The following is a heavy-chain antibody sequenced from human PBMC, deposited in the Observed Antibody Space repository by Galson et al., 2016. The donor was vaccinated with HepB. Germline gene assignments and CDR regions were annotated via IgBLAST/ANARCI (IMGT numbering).Heavy chain of an antibody. CDR3: VRDGATAYLLYGLDV. J-gene: IGHJ6*02. Sequence: SLRLSCAASGFTFGSHTMNWVRQAPGKGLEWVSGISSNGSIVAFAESVKGRFSISRDNARNHLFLQMNSLRPDDTALYYCVRDGATAYLLYGLDVWGPGTTVTGAS. CDR2: ISSNGSIV. CDR1: GFTFGSHT. V-gene: IGHV3-9*01. D-gene: IGHD2-8*01.